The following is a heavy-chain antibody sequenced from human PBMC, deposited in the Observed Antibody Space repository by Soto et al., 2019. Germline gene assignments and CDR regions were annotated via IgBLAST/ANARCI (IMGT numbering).Heavy chain of an antibody. D-gene: IGHD2-15*01. CDR1: GYTFTGYY. J-gene: IGHJ3*02. CDR3: AREGYCSGGSCLGAFDI. CDR2: INPNSGGT. Sequence: GASVKVSCKASGYTFTGYYMHWVRQAPGQGLEWMGWINPNSGGTNNAQKFQGWVTMTRDTSISTAYMELSRLRSDDTAVYYCAREGYCSGGSCLGAFDIWGQGTTVTVSS. V-gene: IGHV1-2*04.